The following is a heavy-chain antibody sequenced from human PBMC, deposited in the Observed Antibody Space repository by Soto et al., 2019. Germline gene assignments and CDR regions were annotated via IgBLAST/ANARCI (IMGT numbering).Heavy chain of an antibody. D-gene: IGHD3-3*01. V-gene: IGHV3-15*07. Sequence: GGSLRLSYAASGFTLSHAWLHGVRQAPGKGLEWVGRIKSKTDGRTTDYAAPVKGRFTISRDDSKNTLYLQMNSLKTEDTAVYYCTTGFTRITIFGVVTDYWGQGT. CDR3: TTGFTRITIFGVVTDY. CDR2: IKSKTDGRTT. J-gene: IGHJ4*02. CDR1: GFTLSHAW.